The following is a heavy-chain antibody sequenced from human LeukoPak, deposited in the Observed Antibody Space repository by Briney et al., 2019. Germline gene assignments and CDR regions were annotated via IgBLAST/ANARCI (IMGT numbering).Heavy chain of an antibody. V-gene: IGHV3-23*01. D-gene: IGHD6-19*01. CDR3: TKDLMTGFSSGWYLAY. CDR2: TGGSDDNT. Sequence: GGSLRLSCEGSGFSFNGYAMSWVRQAPGKGLEWVAVTGGSDDNTHYADSVKGRFSISRDTSENRLFLQMNSLRPDDSALYYCTKDLMTGFSSGWYLAYWGQGTLGRVSS. J-gene: IGHJ4*02. CDR1: GFSFNGYA.